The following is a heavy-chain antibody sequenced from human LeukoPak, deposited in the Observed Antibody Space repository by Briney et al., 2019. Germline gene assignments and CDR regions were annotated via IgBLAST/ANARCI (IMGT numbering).Heavy chain of an antibody. CDR2: IYYSGST. D-gene: IGHD4-17*01. Sequence: SETLSLTCTVSGGSISSYYWSWIRQPPGKGLEWIGYIYYSGSTNYNPSLKSRVTISVDTSKNQFSLKLSSVTAADTAVYYCARGGDGDYGSSYGMDVWGQGTTVTVSS. CDR1: GGSISSYY. J-gene: IGHJ6*02. V-gene: IGHV4-59*01. CDR3: ARGGDGDYGSSYGMDV.